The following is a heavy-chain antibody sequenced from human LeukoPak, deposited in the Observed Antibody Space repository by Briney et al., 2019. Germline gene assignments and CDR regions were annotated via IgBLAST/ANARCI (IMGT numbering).Heavy chain of an antibody. J-gene: IGHJ6*02. CDR3: ARDKRSGYSYTQPNYYYYGMDV. CDR2: IYYSGST. Sequence: SQTLSLTCTVSGGSISSGGYYWSWIRQHPGKGLEWIGYIYYSGSTYYNPSLKGRVTISVDTSKNQFSLNLSSVTAADTAVQYCARDKRSGYSYTQPNYYYYGMDVWGQGTTVTVSS. CDR1: GGSISSGGYY. D-gene: IGHD5-18*01. V-gene: IGHV4-31*03.